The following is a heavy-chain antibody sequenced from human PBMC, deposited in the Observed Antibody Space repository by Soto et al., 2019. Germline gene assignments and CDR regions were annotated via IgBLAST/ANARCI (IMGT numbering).Heavy chain of an antibody. Sequence: QVTLKEAGPVLVKPTETLTLTCTVSGFSLNTDGMGVSWIRQPPGKALEWLAQIFSSDDKSYSASLKSRLSISQDSSGSQVVLSVTNMDPVDTDTYYCARIRGYDSLVPVDYWGQGILVTVS. J-gene: IGHJ4*02. D-gene: IGHD5-12*01. CDR1: GFSLNTDGMG. CDR2: IFSSDDK. CDR3: ARIRGYDSLVPVDY. V-gene: IGHV2-26*01.